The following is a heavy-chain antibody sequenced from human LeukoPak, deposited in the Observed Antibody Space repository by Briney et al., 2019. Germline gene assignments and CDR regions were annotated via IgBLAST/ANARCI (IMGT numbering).Heavy chain of an antibody. D-gene: IGHD6-19*01. Sequence: PGGSLRLSCAASGFTFSTYSMDWARQAPGKGLEWVSSISSSSYIYYADSVKGRFTISRDNAKNSLYLQMNSLRAEDTAVYYCARDGEVSYSSGWSYFDYWGQGTLVTVSS. J-gene: IGHJ4*02. CDR2: ISSSSYI. CDR1: GFTFSTYS. CDR3: ARDGEVSYSSGWSYFDY. V-gene: IGHV3-21*01.